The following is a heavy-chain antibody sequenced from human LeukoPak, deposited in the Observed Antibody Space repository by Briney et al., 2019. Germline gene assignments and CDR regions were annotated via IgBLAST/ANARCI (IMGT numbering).Heavy chain of an antibody. J-gene: IGHJ5*02. CDR1: GYTFTSYG. CDR2: MNPNSGNT. D-gene: IGHD3-16*01. CDR3: ATEGHYGFDP. Sequence: ASVKVSCKASGYTFTSYGISWVRRPTGQGLEWMGWMNPNSGNTGYAQKFQGRVTMTRNTSISTAYMALSSVRSEDTAVYYCATEGHYGFDPWGQGTLVTVSS. V-gene: IGHV1-8*02.